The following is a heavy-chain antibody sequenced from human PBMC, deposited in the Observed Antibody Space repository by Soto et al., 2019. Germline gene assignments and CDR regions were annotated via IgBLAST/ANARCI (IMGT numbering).Heavy chain of an antibody. CDR1: GGSFSGYY. Sequence: QVQLQQWGAGLLKPSETLSLTCAVYGGSFSGYYWGWIRQPPGKGLEWIGEINHSGSTNYNPSLKSRVTISVDTSKNQFSLKLSSVTAADTAVYYCARGLDTGYAFDIWGQGTMVTVSS. CDR2: INHSGST. J-gene: IGHJ3*02. D-gene: IGHD5-18*01. V-gene: IGHV4-34*01. CDR3: ARGLDTGYAFDI.